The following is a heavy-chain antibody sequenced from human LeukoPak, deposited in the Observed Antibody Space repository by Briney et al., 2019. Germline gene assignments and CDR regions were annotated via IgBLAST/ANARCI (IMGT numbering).Heavy chain of an antibody. Sequence: GESLKISCKGSGYIFTNYWIGWVRQAPGKGLEWMGIIYPGDSDTRYSPSFQGQVTISADKSISTAYLQWSSLKASDTAMYYCARHTYPRIAMSGSDYWGQGTLITVSS. CDR2: IYPGDSDT. CDR1: GYIFTNYW. CDR3: ARHTYPRIAMSGSDY. D-gene: IGHD6-19*01. V-gene: IGHV5-51*01. J-gene: IGHJ4*02.